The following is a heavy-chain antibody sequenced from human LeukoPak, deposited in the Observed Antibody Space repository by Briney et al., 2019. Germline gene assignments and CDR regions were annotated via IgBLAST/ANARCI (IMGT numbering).Heavy chain of an antibody. CDR1: GGSISSSSYY. J-gene: IGHJ4*02. CDR2: IYYSGST. V-gene: IGHV4-39*01. CDR3: ARSGYSSSWYRVDY. D-gene: IGHD6-13*01. Sequence: SETLSLACTVSGGSISSSSYYWGWIRQPPGKGLEWTGSIYYSGSTYYNPSLKSRVTISVDTSKNQFSLKLSSVTAADTAVYYCARSGYSSSWYRVDYWGQGTLVTVSS.